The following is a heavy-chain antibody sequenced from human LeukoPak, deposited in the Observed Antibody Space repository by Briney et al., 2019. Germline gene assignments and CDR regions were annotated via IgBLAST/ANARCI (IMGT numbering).Heavy chain of an antibody. J-gene: IGHJ6*02. V-gene: IGHV3-48*01. D-gene: IGHD2-2*02. CDR3: ARVLVVPAAIVYGMDV. Sequence: GGSLRLSCAASGFTFSGYSISWVRQAPGKGLEWVSYISGSSSHIYYADSVKGRFTISRDNAKNSLYLQMNSLRAEDTAVYYCARVLVVPAAIVYGMDVWGQGTTVTVSS. CDR2: ISGSSSHI. CDR1: GFTFSGYS.